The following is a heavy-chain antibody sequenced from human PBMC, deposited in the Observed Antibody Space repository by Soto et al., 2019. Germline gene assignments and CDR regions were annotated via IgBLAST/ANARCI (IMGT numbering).Heavy chain of an antibody. CDR3: ARPTRYGGYESSFDY. Sequence: PSETLSLTCTVSGGSISSSSYYWGWIRQPPGKGLEWIGSIYYSGSTYYNPSLKSRVTISVDTSKNQFSLKLSSVTAADTAVYYCARPTRYGGYESSFDYWGQGTLVTVSS. V-gene: IGHV4-39*01. CDR2: IYYSGST. D-gene: IGHD4-17*01. CDR1: GGSISSSSYY. J-gene: IGHJ4*02.